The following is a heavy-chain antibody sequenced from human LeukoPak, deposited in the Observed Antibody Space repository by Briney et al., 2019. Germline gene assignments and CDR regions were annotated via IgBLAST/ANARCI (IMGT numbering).Heavy chain of an antibody. J-gene: IGHJ3*02. CDR3: AADLQAFAFDI. Sequence: SQTLSLTCTVSGGSISSGGYYWSWIRQHPGKGLEWIGYIYYSGSTFHNPSLKSRVTISVDTSKNQFSLKLNSVTAADTAVYYCAADLQAFAFDIWGQGTMVTVSS. CDR2: IYYSGST. D-gene: IGHD3-3*02. CDR1: GGSISSGGYY. V-gene: IGHV4-31*03.